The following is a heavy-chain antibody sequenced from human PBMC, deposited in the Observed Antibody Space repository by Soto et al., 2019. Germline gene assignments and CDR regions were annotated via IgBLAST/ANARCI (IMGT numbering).Heavy chain of an antibody. J-gene: IGHJ3*02. CDR3: ARAQYYYDSSGYYWDAFDI. D-gene: IGHD3-22*01. CDR2: IIPIFGTA. Sequence: SVKVSCKASGGTFSSYAISWVRQAPGQGLEWMGGIIPIFGTANYAQKFQGRVTITADKSTSTAYMELSSLRSEDTAVYYCARAQYYYDSSGYYWDAFDIWGQRTIVTVSS. V-gene: IGHV1-69*06. CDR1: GGTFSSYA.